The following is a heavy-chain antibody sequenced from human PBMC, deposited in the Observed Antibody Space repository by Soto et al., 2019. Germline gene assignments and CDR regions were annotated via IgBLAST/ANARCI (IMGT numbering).Heavy chain of an antibody. CDR3: ARDGRAHSSSWIHDAFDI. V-gene: IGHV1-2*04. CDR1: GYTFTGYY. D-gene: IGHD6-13*01. Sequence: VSVKVSCKASGYTFTGYYMHWVRQAPGQGLEWMGWINPNSGGTNYAQKFQGWVTMTRDTSISTAYMELSRLRSDDTAVYYCARDGRAHSSSWIHDAFDIWGQGTMVTVSS. J-gene: IGHJ3*02. CDR2: INPNSGGT.